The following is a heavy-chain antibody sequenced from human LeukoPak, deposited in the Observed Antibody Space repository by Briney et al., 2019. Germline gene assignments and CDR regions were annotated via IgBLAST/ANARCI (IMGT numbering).Heavy chain of an antibody. CDR1: GFTFSSYA. CDR2: ISGSGGST. V-gene: IGHV3-23*01. Sequence: GGSLRLSCAASGFTFSSYAMDWVRQPPGKGLEWVSAISGSGGSTYYADSVKGRFTISRDNSKNTLYMQMSSLRAEDTAVYYSARGGYDSSGYYQYYFDYWGQGTLVTVSS. D-gene: IGHD3-22*01. CDR3: ARGGYDSSGYYQYYFDY. J-gene: IGHJ4*02.